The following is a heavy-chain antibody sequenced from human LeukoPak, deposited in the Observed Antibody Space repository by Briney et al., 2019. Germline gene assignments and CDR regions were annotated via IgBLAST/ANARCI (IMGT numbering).Heavy chain of an antibody. Sequence: GGSLRLSCAASGFTFSSYAMSWVRQAPGKGLEWVSAISGSGGSTYYADSVKGRFTISRDNSKNTLYLQMNSLRAEDTAVYYCARDPWGSFLTGPDYYYYGMDVWGQGTTVTVSS. CDR2: ISGSGGST. CDR1: GFTFSSYA. CDR3: ARDPWGSFLTGPDYYYYGMDV. V-gene: IGHV3-23*01. J-gene: IGHJ6*02. D-gene: IGHD3-9*01.